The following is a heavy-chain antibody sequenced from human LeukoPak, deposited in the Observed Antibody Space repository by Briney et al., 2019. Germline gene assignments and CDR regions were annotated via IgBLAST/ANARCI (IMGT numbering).Heavy chain of an antibody. Sequence: GGSLRLSCAASGFTFSSIWMHWVRQAPGKGLVWVSRINSAGISTSYADSVKGRYTTSRDNTKNTLYLQMKSLRAEDTAVYYCARETSGYSSSWLDYWGQGTLVTVSS. CDR1: GFTFSSIW. V-gene: IGHV3-74*01. CDR3: ARETSGYSSSWLDY. J-gene: IGHJ4*02. D-gene: IGHD6-13*01. CDR2: INSAGIST.